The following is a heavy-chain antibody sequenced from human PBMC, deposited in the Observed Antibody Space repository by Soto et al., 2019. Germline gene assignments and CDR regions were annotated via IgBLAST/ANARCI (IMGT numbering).Heavy chain of an antibody. D-gene: IGHD6-19*01. CDR3: ARDPSSGWESGLDYYYGMDV. Sequence: SLSRAASGYTFSGYSMYWFLKAPGKGLECVAVISYDGSNKYYADSVKGRFTISRDNSKNTLYLQMNSLRAEDTAVYYCARDPSSGWESGLDYYYGMDVWGQGTTVTVSS. CDR1: GYTFSGYS. CDR2: ISYDGSNK. V-gene: IGHV3-30-3*01. J-gene: IGHJ6*02.